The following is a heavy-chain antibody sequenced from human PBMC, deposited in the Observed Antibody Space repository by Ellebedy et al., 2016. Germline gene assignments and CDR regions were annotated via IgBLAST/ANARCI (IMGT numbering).Heavy chain of an antibody. D-gene: IGHD4-17*01. CDR1: GNTFSSYS. J-gene: IGHJ4*02. CDR2: IIPMYNTP. CDR3: ARDLGGDFDS. V-gene: IGHV1-69*13. Sequence: SVKVSXKASGNTFSSYSISWVRLAPGQGLEWMGAIIPMYNTPNYAQKFQGRVTITADESTTTAYMEVSSLRSEDTAIYYCARDLGGDFDSWGQGTLVTVSS.